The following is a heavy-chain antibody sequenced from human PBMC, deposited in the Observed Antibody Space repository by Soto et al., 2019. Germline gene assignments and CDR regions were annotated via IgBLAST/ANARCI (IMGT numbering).Heavy chain of an antibody. V-gene: IGHV4-39*01. Sequence: SETLSLTCSVSGDSISNSRFYWAWIRQPPGEGLEWIGSIYHTGNAYYNPSLKSRVTISVNTSKNQFSLKLTSVTAADAALYYCARDFFDSSDYTTNWFDPWGQGTLVTVS. J-gene: IGHJ5*02. D-gene: IGHD3-22*01. CDR1: GDSISNSRFY. CDR3: ARDFFDSSDYTTNWFDP. CDR2: IYHTGNA.